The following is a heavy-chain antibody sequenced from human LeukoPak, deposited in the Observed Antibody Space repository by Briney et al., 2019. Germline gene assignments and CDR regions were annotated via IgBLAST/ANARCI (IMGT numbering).Heavy chain of an antibody. CDR2: INHSGST. V-gene: IGHV4-34*01. D-gene: IGHD4-17*01. J-gene: IGHJ4*02. Sequence: SETLSLTCSVYGGSFSGYYWSWIRQPPGKGLEWIGEINHSGSTNYNPSLKSRVTISVDTSKNQFSLKLSSVTAADTAVYYCARLYSHDYGDYDSGVDSWGQGTRVTVSS. CDR3: ARLYSHDYGDYDSGVDS. CDR1: GGSFSGYY.